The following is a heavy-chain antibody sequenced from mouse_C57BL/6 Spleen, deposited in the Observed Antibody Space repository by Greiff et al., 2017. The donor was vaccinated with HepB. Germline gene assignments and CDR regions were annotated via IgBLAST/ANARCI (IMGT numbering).Heavy chain of an antibody. D-gene: IGHD2-10*02. CDR1: GFTFSDYG. Sequence: DVMLVESGGGLVKPGGSLKLSCAASGFTFSDYGMHWVRQAPEKGLEWVAYISSGSSTIYYADTVKGRFTISRDNAKNTLFLHMTSLRSEDTAIYYCARGYGNYDYWGQGTTLTVSS. CDR3: ARGYGNYDY. J-gene: IGHJ2*01. CDR2: ISSGSSTI. V-gene: IGHV5-17*01.